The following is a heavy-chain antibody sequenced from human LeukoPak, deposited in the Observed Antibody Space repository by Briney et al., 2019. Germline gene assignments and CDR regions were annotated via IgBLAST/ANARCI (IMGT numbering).Heavy chain of an antibody. CDR3: ARAYSSSWYFVDY. CDR2: IWYDGSNK. Sequence: GGSLRLSCAASGFTFSSYGMHWVRQAPGKGLEWVAVIWYDGSNKYYADSVKGRFTISRDNSKNTLYLQMNSLRAEDTAVYYCARAYSSSWYFVDYWGQGTLVTVSS. D-gene: IGHD6-13*01. J-gene: IGHJ4*02. CDR1: GFTFSSYG. V-gene: IGHV3-33*01.